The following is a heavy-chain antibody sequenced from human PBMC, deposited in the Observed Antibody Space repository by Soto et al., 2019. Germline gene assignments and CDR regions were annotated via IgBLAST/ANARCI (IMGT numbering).Heavy chain of an antibody. CDR1: GGSISSYY. CDR2: IYYSGGT. J-gene: IGHJ5*02. CDR3: ARHHAS. V-gene: IGHV4-59*08. Sequence: SETLSLTCTAPGGSISSYYWSWIRQPPGKGLEWIGYIYYSGGTNYNPSLKSRVTISVDTSKNQFSLKLSSVTAADTAVYYCARHHASWGQGTLVTVSS. D-gene: IGHD2-2*01.